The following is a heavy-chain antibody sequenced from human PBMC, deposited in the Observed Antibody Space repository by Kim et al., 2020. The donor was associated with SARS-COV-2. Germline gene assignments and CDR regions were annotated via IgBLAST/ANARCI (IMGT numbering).Heavy chain of an antibody. D-gene: IGHD1-26*01. V-gene: IGHV3-21*01. CDR1: GFTFSSYS. Sequence: GGSLRLSCAASGFTFSSYSMNWVRQAPGKGLEWVSSISSSSSYIYYADSVKGRFTISRDNAKNSLYLQMNSLRAEDTAVYYCARDFVRWNIVEATTDAFDIWGQGTMVTVSS. CDR2: ISSSSSYI. J-gene: IGHJ3*02. CDR3: ARDFVRWNIVEATTDAFDI.